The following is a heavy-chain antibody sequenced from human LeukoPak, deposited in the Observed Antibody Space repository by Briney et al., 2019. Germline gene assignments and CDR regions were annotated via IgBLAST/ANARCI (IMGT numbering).Heavy chain of an antibody. Sequence: GESLKISCKGSGYSFTSYWIGWVRQMPGKGLEWMGIIYPGDSDTRYSPSFQGQVTISADKSISTAYLQWSSLKASDTAMYYCARAYYDYVWGSYRHLDYWGQGILVTVSS. V-gene: IGHV5-51*01. J-gene: IGHJ4*02. CDR2: IYPGDSDT. CDR1: GYSFTSYW. CDR3: ARAYYDYVWGSYRHLDY. D-gene: IGHD3-16*02.